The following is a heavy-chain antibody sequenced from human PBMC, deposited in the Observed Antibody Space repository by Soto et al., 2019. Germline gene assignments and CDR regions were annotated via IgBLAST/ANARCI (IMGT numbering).Heavy chain of an antibody. V-gene: IGHV4-34*01. D-gene: IGHD6-13*01. CDR3: ARVRIAAAGKFDY. CDR1: GGSFSGYY. J-gene: IGHJ4*02. CDR2: INHSGST. Sequence: QVQLQQWGAGLLKPSETLSLTCAVYGGSFSGYYWSWIRQPPGKGLEWIGEINHSGSTNYNPSLKSRVTISVDTSKNQFSLKLRSVTAADTAVYYCARVRIAAAGKFDYWGQGTLVTVSS.